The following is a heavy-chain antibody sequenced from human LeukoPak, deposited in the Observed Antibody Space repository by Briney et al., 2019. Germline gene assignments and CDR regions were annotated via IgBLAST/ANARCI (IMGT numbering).Heavy chain of an antibody. V-gene: IGHV3-73*01. CDR2: IRSKANSYAT. D-gene: IGHD1-7*01. J-gene: IGHJ6*03. CDR1: GFTFSGSA. Sequence: GGSLRLSCAASGFTFSGSAMHWVRQASGKGLEWVGRIRSKANSYATAYAASVKGRFTISRDDSKNTAYLQMNSLKTEDTAVYYCTSLVELRNYYYYYYMDVWGKGTTVTVSS. CDR3: TSLVELRNYYYYYYMDV.